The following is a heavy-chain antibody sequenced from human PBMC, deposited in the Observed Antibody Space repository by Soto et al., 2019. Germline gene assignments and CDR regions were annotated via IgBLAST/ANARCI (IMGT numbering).Heavy chain of an antibody. CDR3: ARYRREAVAAYTLDN. CDR1: GGSISSNY. Sequence: PSETLSLTCTVSGGSISSNYWTWIRQPPGKGLEWIGYVYNSGSTNYNPSLKSRVTISEDTSKSQFSLKVNSMTAADTAVYYCARYRREAVAAYTLDNWGPGMLVTVSS. V-gene: IGHV4-59*01. J-gene: IGHJ4*02. CDR2: VYNSGST. D-gene: IGHD2-15*01.